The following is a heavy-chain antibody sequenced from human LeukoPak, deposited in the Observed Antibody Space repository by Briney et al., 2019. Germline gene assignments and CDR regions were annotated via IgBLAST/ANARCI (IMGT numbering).Heavy chain of an antibody. D-gene: IGHD4-17*01. CDR2: NNPNSGDT. Sequence: ASVKVSCKASGSTFINFYIHWVRQAPGQGLEWMGWNNPNSGDTNYAPSFQGRVTMTRDTSISTANMEVSRLTSDDTAIYYCATGYGDYVSRFDSWGQGTLVTVYS. V-gene: IGHV1-2*02. J-gene: IGHJ4*02. CDR3: ATGYGDYVSRFDS. CDR1: GSTFINFY.